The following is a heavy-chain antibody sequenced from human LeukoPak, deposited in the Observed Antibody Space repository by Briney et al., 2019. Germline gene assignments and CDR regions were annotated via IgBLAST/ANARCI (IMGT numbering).Heavy chain of an antibody. Sequence: GRSLRLSCAASGFTFSSYGMHWVRQAPGKGLEWEAVISYDGSNKYYADSVKGRFTISRDNSKNTLYLQMNSLRAEDTAVYYCAKSTTRGSLYYYYGMDVWGQGTTVTVSS. D-gene: IGHD3-10*01. CDR3: AKSTTRGSLYYYYGMDV. CDR2: ISYDGSNK. V-gene: IGHV3-30*18. CDR1: GFTFSSYG. J-gene: IGHJ6*02.